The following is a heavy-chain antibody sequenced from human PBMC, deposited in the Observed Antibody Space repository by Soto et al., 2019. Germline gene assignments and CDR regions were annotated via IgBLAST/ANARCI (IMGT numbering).Heavy chain of an antibody. CDR3: ARDPLASIWFGESPPPVGGMDV. CDR1: AGSISSSNW. V-gene: IGHV4-4*02. D-gene: IGHD3-10*01. J-gene: IGHJ6*02. Sequence: SETMSLTCAVSAGSISSSNWWRWVRQPPGKGLEWIGEIYHSGSTNYNPSLKSRVTIYVDKSTHQFSLKQSSVTAADTAVYYCARDPLASIWFGESPPPVGGMDVWGQGTTVTVSS. CDR2: IYHSGST.